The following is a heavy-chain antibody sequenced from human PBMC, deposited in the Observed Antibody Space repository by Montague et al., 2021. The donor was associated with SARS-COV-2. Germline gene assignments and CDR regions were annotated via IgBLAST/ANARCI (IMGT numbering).Heavy chain of an antibody. CDR1: GGSLKNYY. J-gene: IGHJ4*02. CDR2: VHHDGSSGXA. Sequence: SETLSLTCTVSGGSLKNYYWSWIRQPPGKGLEWIGYVHHDGSSGXANYNPAVWSRVTISVDTSKKQFSLHLSSVTPADTAVYFCARVFDNSGYALDHWGQGTQVTVSS. CDR3: ARVFDNSGYALDH. V-gene: IGHV4-59*01. D-gene: IGHD5-12*01.